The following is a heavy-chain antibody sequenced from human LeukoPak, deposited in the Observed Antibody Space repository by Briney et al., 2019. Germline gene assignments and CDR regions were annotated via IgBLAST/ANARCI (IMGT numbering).Heavy chain of an antibody. V-gene: IGHV3-7*01. CDR2: IKEDGSEK. CDR3: ARDKIVGATKLDY. Sequence: GGSLRHSCAASGFTFSSYWMSWVRQAPGKGLEWVANIKEDGSEKRYVDSVKGRFTISRDNAKNSLYLQMNSLRAEDTAVYYCARDKIVGATKLDYWGQGTLVTVSS. CDR1: GFTFSSYW. D-gene: IGHD1-26*01. J-gene: IGHJ4*02.